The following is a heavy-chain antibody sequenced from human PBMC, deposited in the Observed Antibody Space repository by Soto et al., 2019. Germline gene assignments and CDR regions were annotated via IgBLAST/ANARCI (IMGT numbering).Heavy chain of an antibody. D-gene: IGHD1-26*01. CDR3: VKGHSHSYYYFDY. CDR2: TRGSGGDT. V-gene: IGHV3-23*01. CDR1: GFTFSFCA. J-gene: IGHJ4*02. Sequence: EVQLLESGGGLVQPGGSLRLSCAASGFTFSFCAKNWVRQAPGKGLEWVSSTRGSGGDTYYADSVRGRFTISRDNCKNTLYLQMNSLSVEDTAVYYCVKGHSHSYYYFDYWGQGTLVTVSS.